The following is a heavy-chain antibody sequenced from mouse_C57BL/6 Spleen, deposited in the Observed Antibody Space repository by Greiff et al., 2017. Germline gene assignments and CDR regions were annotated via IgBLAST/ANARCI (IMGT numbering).Heavy chain of an antibody. CDR2: IYPRSGNT. CDR3: AMGGNPYYFDY. D-gene: IGHD2-1*01. J-gene: IGHJ2*01. Sequence: QVQLQQSGAELARPGASVKLSCKASGYTFTSYGLSWVKQRTGQGLEWIGEIYPRSGNTYYNEKFKGKATLTADKSSSTAYMELRSLTSEDSAVYFCAMGGNPYYFDYWGQGTTLTVSS. V-gene: IGHV1-81*01. CDR1: GYTFTSYG.